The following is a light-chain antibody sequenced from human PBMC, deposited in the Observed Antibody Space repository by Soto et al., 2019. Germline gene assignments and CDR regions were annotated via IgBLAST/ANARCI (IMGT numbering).Light chain of an antibody. J-gene: IGKJ1*01. V-gene: IGKV1-5*03. CDR2: KAS. CDR3: QQYSTYPWT. CDR1: QSISSW. Sequence: DIQMTQSPSTLSASVGDRVTIACRASQSISSWLAWYQQRPGKAPDLLIFKASILESGVPSRLSGSGSGTEFTLTISSLQPDDFATYYCQQYSTYPWTFGQGTKVE.